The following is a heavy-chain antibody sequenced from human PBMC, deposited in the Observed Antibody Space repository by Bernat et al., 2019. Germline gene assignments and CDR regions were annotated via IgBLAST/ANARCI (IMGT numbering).Heavy chain of an antibody. J-gene: IGHJ5*02. D-gene: IGHD3-16*01. V-gene: IGHV3-30-3*01. Sequence: QMQLVESGGGVVQPGRSLRLSCAASGFTFSSYAMNWVRQAPGKGLEWVAVISYDGNNKYYADSVKGRFTISRDNSKNTLYLQMNSLRPEDTAEYYCARDSRLQRGGWFDPWGQGTLVTVSS. CDR2: ISYDGNNK. CDR1: GFTFSSYA. CDR3: ARDSRLQRGGWFDP.